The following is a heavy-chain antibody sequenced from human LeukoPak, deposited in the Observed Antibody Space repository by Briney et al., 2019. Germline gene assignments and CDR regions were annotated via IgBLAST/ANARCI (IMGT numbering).Heavy chain of an antibody. CDR2: IYHSGST. CDR1: GGSISSSNW. V-gene: IGHV4-4*02. J-gene: IGHJ6*03. CDR3: ARLSYYYYYMDV. Sequence: PSETLSLTCAVSGGSISSSNWWSWVRQSPGKGLEWIGEIYHSGSTNYNPSLKRRVTISVDKSKNQFSLKLNSVTAADTAVYYCARLSYYYYYMDVWGKGTTVTVSS.